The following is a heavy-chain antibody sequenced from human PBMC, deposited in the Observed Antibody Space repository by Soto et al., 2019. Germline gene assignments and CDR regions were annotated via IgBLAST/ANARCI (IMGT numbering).Heavy chain of an antibody. V-gene: IGHV3-23*01. CDR3: ASPRYCSGGSCYSAEYFQH. J-gene: IGHJ1*01. Sequence: EVQLLESGGGLVQPGGSLRLSCAASGFTFSSYAMSWVRQAPGKGLEWVSAISGSGGSTYYADSVKGRFTISRDNSKNTLYLTMNSLRAEDTAVYYCASPRYCSGGSCYSAEYFQHWGQGTLVTVSS. D-gene: IGHD2-15*01. CDR2: ISGSGGST. CDR1: GFTFSSYA.